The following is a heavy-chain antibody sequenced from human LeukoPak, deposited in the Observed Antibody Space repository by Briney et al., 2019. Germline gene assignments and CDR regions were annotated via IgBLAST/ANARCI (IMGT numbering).Heavy chain of an antibody. D-gene: IGHD3-9*01. CDR2: IHYSGST. J-gene: IGHJ6*03. CDR1: GGSISSSSYY. CDR3: ARVSGVDWLLYYYYYMDV. Sequence: PSETLSLTCTVSGGSISSSSYYWGWIRQPPGKGLEWIGSIHYSGSTYYNPSLKTRVTISVDTSTNQFSLKLSSVTAADTAVYYCARVSGVDWLLYYYYYMDVWGKGTTVTISS. V-gene: IGHV4-39*01.